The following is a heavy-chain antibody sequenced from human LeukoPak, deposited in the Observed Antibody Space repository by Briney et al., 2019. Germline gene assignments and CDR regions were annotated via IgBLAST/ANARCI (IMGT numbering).Heavy chain of an antibody. CDR3: ARIYYDFWSGYYTPRYFDY. Sequence: SETLSLTCTVSGGSISSSSYYWGWIRQPPGKGLEWIGSIYYSGSTYYNPSLKSRVTISVDTSKNQFSLKLSSVTAADTAVYYCARIYYDFWSGYYTPRYFDYWGQGTLVTVSS. CDR1: GGSISSSSYY. V-gene: IGHV4-39*07. J-gene: IGHJ4*02. D-gene: IGHD3-3*01. CDR2: IYYSGST.